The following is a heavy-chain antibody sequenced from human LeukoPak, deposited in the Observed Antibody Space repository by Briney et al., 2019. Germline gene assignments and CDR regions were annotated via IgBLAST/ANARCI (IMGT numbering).Heavy chain of an antibody. CDR2: ISYDGSNK. Sequence: PGRSLRLSCAASGFTFSSYAMHWVRQAPGKGLEWVAVISYDGSNKYYADSVKGRFTISRDNSKNTLYLQMNSLRAEDTAVYYCARSFLRSAYPFDYWGQGTLVTVSS. CDR3: ARSFLRSAYPFDY. V-gene: IGHV3-30-3*02. CDR1: GFTFSSYA. J-gene: IGHJ4*02. D-gene: IGHD3-3*01.